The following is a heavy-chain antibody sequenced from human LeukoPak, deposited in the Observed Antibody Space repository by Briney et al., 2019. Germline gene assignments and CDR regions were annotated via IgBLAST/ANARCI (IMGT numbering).Heavy chain of an antibody. CDR3: ARQISRDGYLF. J-gene: IGHJ4*02. CDR1: GYTFTSYA. Sequence: ASVKVSCKASGYTFTSYAMQWVRQAPGQRLEWMGWINAGNGNTKYSQKFQGRVTITRDTSASTAYMELSSLRSEDTAVYYCARQISRDGYLFWGQGTLVTVSS. V-gene: IGHV1-3*01. D-gene: IGHD5-24*01. CDR2: INAGNGNT.